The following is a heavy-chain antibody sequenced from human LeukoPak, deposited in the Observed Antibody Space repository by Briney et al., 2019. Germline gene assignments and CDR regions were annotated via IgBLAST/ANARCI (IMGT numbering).Heavy chain of an antibody. CDR1: GFTFSSYS. CDR3: ARDLGSGPGGYDAFDI. V-gene: IGHV3-21*01. D-gene: IGHD3-10*01. J-gene: IGHJ3*02. CDR2: ISSSSSYI. Sequence: GGSLRLSCAASGFTFSSYSMNWVRQAPGKGLEWVSSISSSSSYICYADSVKGRFTISRDNAKNSLYLQMNSLRAEDTAVYYCARDLGSGPGGYDAFDIWGQGTMVTVSS.